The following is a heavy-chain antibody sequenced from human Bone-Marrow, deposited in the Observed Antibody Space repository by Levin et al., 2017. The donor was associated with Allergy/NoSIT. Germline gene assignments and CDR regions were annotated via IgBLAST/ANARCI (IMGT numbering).Heavy chain of an antibody. J-gene: IGHJ4*02. V-gene: IGHV1-24*01. CDR1: GYSLSELS. D-gene: IGHD6-19*01. Sequence: ASVKVSCKVSGYSLSELSMHWVRQAPGKGLEWMGGFDPEDGERIYAQSLQGRVSMTEDTSTDTAYMELRSLRSEDTAVYYCAKYSSGWYGDFWGQGTLVTVSS. CDR3: AKYSSGWYGDF. CDR2: FDPEDGER.